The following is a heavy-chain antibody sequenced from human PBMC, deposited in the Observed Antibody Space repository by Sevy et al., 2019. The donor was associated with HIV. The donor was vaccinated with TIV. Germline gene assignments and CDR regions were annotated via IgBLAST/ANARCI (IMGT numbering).Heavy chain of an antibody. J-gene: IGHJ6*02. D-gene: IGHD6-13*01. CDR2: VSEDGSDK. CDR1: GFRFSRSV. Sequence: GGSLRLSCAASGFRFSRSVMHWVRQAAGKGLEWVADVSEDGSDKDYGDSVKGRFTISRDNSKDTLYLEMNSLRPEDTAMYYCANSWGRFVGSSRLYHYFAMDVWGQGTTVTVSS. V-gene: IGHV3-30*18. CDR3: ANSWGRFVGSSRLYHYFAMDV.